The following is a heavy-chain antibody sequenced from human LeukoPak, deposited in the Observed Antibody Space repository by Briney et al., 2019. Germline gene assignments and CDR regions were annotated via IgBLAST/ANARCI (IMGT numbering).Heavy chain of an antibody. V-gene: IGHV4-34*01. J-gene: IGHJ6*03. Sequence: SETLSLTCAVYGGSFSGYYWSWIRQPPGKGLEWIGEINHSGSTNYNPSLKSRVTISVDTSKNQLSLKLSSVTAADTAVYYCARDRVYYMDVWGKGTTVTVSS. CDR3: ARDRVYYMDV. CDR2: INHSGST. CDR1: GGSFSGYY.